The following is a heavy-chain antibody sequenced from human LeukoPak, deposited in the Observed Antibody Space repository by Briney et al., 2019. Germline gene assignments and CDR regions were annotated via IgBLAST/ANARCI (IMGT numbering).Heavy chain of an antibody. D-gene: IGHD6-13*01. CDR3: ARIIAAAGTVDY. V-gene: IGHV4-39*07. Sequence: SETLSLTCTVSGGSIRNSGYYWGWIRQPPGKGLEWIGSIYYSGSTYYNPSLKSRVTISVDTSKNQFSLKLSSVTAADTAVYYCARIIAAAGTVDYWGQGTLVTVSS. CDR2: IYYSGST. J-gene: IGHJ4*02. CDR1: GGSIRNSGYY.